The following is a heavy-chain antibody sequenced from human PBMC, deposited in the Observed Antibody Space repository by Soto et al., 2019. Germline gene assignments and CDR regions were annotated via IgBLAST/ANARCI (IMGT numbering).Heavy chain of an antibody. CDR2: ITPDSGGT. V-gene: IGHV1-2*02. Sequence: QVQLVQSGAEVKKPGASVKVSCKASGYTFTGYYMHWVRQAPGQGLEWMGWITPDSGGTNYAQKFQGRVSKARDTSIRTAYKEQSRLRTDDTDVCDRLRVDWNDGRDVGGQGTTVTVAS. CDR3: LRVDWNDGRDV. J-gene: IGHJ6*02. D-gene: IGHD1-1*01. CDR1: GYTFTGYY.